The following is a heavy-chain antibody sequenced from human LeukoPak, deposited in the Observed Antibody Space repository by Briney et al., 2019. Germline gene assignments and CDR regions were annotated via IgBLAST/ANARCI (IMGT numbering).Heavy chain of an antibody. D-gene: IGHD3-22*01. Sequence: GGSLRLSCAASGFTFSTYAMNWVRQAPGKGLEWVSSISGSSTYIYYADSVKGRFTVSRDNAKNSLFLQMIGLRVEDTAVYYCAKDDSSGLLSLGTFQRWGQGTLVAVSS. J-gene: IGHJ1*01. V-gene: IGHV3-21*01. CDR3: AKDDSSGLLSLGTFQR. CDR1: GFTFSTYA. CDR2: ISGSSTYI.